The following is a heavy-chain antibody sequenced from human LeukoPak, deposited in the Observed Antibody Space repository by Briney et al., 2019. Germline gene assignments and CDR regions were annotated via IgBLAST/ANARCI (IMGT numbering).Heavy chain of an antibody. CDR1: GFTFSTFA. J-gene: IGHJ4*02. D-gene: IGHD6-13*01. CDR3: ATAIPRYSSSFLDY. V-gene: IGHV3-30*03. Sequence: GGSLRLSCAAPGFTFSTFAMIWVRQPPGKGLEWVAVISYDGSNKYYADSVKGRFTISRDNSKNTLYLQMNSLRAEDTAVYYCATAIPRYSSSFLDYWGQGTLVTVSS. CDR2: ISYDGSNK.